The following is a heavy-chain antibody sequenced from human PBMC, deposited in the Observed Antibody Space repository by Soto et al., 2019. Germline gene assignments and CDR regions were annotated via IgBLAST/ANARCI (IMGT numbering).Heavy chain of an antibody. V-gene: IGHV3-33*01. Sequence: QVQLVESGGGVVQPGGSLRLSCTASGFSFTSYAMHWVRQAPGKGLEWVALILYDENNKYYADSVKGRFTISRDNSKHTLYLQMNSLRAEDTAVYYCARVGVVATWDLDFWGQGTLVTVSS. CDR3: ARVGVVATWDLDF. CDR2: ILYDENNK. CDR1: GFSFTSYA. D-gene: IGHD5-12*01. J-gene: IGHJ4*02.